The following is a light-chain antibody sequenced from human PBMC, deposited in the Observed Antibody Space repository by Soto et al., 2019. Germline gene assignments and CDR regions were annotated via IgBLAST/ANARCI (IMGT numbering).Light chain of an antibody. Sequence: EIVFTQSPATLSLSPGERATLSCRASRTVCSYLAWYQQKPGQAPRLLIYGASTRATGIPARFSGSGSGTEFTLTISRLEPEDFAVYYCQQYGSSGTFGQGTKVDI. CDR3: QQYGSSGT. CDR2: GAS. J-gene: IGKJ1*01. CDR1: RTVCSY. V-gene: IGKV3-20*01.